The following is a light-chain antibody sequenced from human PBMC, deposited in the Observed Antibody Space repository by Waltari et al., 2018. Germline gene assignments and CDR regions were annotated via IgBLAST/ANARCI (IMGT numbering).Light chain of an antibody. CDR3: QQYDNFPAT. Sequence: DIQMTQSPTSLSASVGDRVTITCQASPDISNYLNWYQQKPGKAPKLLIYDASNLEIGVPSTFTGSGSGTDFTCTISSLQSEDIATYYCQQYDNFPATFGGGTKVEIK. CDR1: PDISNY. CDR2: DAS. J-gene: IGKJ4*01. V-gene: IGKV1-33*01.